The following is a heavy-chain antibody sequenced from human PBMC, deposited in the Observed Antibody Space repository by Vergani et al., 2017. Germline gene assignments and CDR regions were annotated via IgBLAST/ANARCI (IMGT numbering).Heavy chain of an antibody. CDR3: AKGVYCSSTSCYEGRGYYYGMGV. CDR1: EYSFGNYA. Sequence: EVELVQSGPEMRKPGESLKISCKGSEYSFGNYAMSWVRQVPGKGLEWVSGISGSGGNTYYANSVKGRFTISRDNSKNTLYLQMNSLRADDTAVYYCAKGVYCSSTSCYEGRGYYYGMGVWGQGTTVTFSS. D-gene: IGHD2-2*01. V-gene: IGHV3-23*04. CDR2: ISGSGGNT. J-gene: IGHJ6*02.